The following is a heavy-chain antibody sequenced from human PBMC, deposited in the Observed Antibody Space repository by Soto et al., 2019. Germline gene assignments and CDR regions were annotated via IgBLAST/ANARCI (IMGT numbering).Heavy chain of an antibody. CDR2: IYYSGST. CDR1: GGSVSSGSYY. D-gene: IGHD3-22*01. J-gene: IGHJ4*02. CDR3: AGYYDSSGYAHDY. Sequence: SETLSLTCTVSGGSVSSGSYYWSWIRQPPGKGLEWIGYIYYSGSTNYNPSLKSRVTISVDTSKNQFSLKLSSVTAADTAVYYCAGYYDSSGYAHDYWGQGTLVTVSS. V-gene: IGHV4-61*01.